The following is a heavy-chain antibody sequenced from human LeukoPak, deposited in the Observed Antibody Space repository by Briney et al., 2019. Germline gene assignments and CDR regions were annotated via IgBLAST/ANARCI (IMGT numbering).Heavy chain of an antibody. Sequence: GASVKVSCKVSGYTLTELSMHWVRQAPGKGLEWMGGFDPEDGETIYAQKFQGRVTMTEDTSTDTAYMELRSLRSDDTAVYYCARTLMSAVAPGYWGQGTLVTVSS. CDR2: FDPEDGET. D-gene: IGHD6-19*01. V-gene: IGHV1-24*01. CDR3: ARTLMSAVAPGY. J-gene: IGHJ4*02. CDR1: GYTLTELS.